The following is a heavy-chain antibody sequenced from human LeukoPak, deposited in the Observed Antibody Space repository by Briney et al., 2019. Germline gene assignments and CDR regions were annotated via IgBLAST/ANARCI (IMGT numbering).Heavy chain of an antibody. CDR1: GGSISSYY. CDR3: ARGGFLDSYTGFDY. D-gene: IGHD3/OR15-3a*01. V-gene: IGHV4-59*01. CDR2: IYYSGST. Sequence: KASETLSLTCTVSGGSISSYYWSWIRQPPGKGLEWIGYIYYSGSTNYNPSLKSRVTISVDTSKNQFSLKLSSVTAADTAVYYCARGGFLDSYTGFDYWGQGTLVTVSS. J-gene: IGHJ4*02.